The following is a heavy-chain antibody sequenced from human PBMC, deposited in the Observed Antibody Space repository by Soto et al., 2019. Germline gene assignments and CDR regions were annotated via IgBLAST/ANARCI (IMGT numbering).Heavy chain of an antibody. J-gene: IGHJ6*03. D-gene: IGHD6-19*01. V-gene: IGHV1-46*01. Sequence: GASVKVSCKASGYTFTRYYIHWVRQAPGQGLEWMGIINPNGGGTSYAQKFQGRVTMTRDTSTSTVYMELSSLRSEDTAVYYCARVYSSGWYNYYYYYMDVWGKGTTVTVSS. CDR1: GYTFTRYY. CDR3: ARVYSSGWYNYYYYYMDV. CDR2: INPNGGGT.